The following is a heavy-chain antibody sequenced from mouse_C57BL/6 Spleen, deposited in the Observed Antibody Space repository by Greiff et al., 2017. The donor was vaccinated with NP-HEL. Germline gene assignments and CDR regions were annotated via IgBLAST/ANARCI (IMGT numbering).Heavy chain of an antibody. V-gene: IGHV5-17*01. CDR3: ARNYGSSNYYAMDY. CDR2: ISSGSSTI. CDR1: GFTFSDYG. D-gene: IGHD1-1*01. J-gene: IGHJ4*01. Sequence: EVQLVESGGGLVKPGGSLKLSCAASGFTFSDYGMHWVRQAPEKGLEWVAYISSGSSTIYYADTVKGRFTISRDNAKNTLFLQMTSLRSEDTAMYYCARNYGSSNYYAMDYWGQRTSVTVSS.